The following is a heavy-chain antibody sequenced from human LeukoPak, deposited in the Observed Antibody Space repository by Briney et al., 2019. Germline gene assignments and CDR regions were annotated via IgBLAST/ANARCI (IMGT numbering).Heavy chain of an antibody. CDR3: ASSTRGVHEYSYGGYFDY. V-gene: IGHV1-69*05. CDR1: GGTFSSYG. D-gene: IGHD5-18*01. Sequence: SVKVSCKTSGGTFSSYGISWVRQAPGQGLEWMGGIIPIFATASYAQKFQGRVTITTDESTSTAYMELSSLRSEDTAVYYCASSTRGVHEYSYGGYFDYWGQGTLVTVSS. CDR2: IIPIFATA. J-gene: IGHJ4*02.